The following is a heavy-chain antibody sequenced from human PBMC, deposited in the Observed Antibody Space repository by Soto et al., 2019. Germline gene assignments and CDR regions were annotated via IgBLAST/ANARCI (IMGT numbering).Heavy chain of an antibody. CDR1: GVSMNNTSYY. V-gene: IGHV4-39*01. Sequence: SETLSLTCTVSGVSMNNTSYYWGWIRQSPGKGLEWIGTIHFSGSTFYNPSLKSRLTISIDRSKNQFSLRLTSVTAADTAVYYCARRGSYWGQGTLVTVSS. J-gene: IGHJ4*02. CDR3: ARRGSY. CDR2: IHFSGST.